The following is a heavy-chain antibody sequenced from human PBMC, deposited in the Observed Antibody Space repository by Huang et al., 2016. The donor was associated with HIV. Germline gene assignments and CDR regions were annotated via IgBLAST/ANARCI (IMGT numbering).Heavy chain of an antibody. CDR1: GFTFDLFW. D-gene: IGHD2-15*01. J-gene: IGHJ4*02. V-gene: IGHV3-7*01. CDR2: IKQDGSEK. Sequence: EVQLVESGGGLVQPGGSLRLSCAASGFTFDLFWMSWVRQAPGKGLEWVANIKQDGSEKYYVDSVKGRFTISRDNAKASLYLQMNSLRDEDTAVYYCARVGGSRSPLGYWGQGTLVTVSS. CDR3: ARVGGSRSPLGY.